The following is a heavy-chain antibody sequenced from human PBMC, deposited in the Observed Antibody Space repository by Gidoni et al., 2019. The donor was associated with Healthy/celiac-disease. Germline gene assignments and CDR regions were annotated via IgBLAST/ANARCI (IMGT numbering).Heavy chain of an antibody. Sequence: QVTLRESGPALVKPTQTLTLTCTFSGFSLSTSGMCVSWIRQPPGKALEWLARIDWDDDKYYSTSLKTRLTISKDTSKNQVVLTMTNVDPVDTATYYCARDSIAVAGYYYGMDVWGQGTTVTVSS. V-gene: IGHV2-70*15. CDR3: ARDSIAVAGYYYGMDV. J-gene: IGHJ6*02. D-gene: IGHD6-19*01. CDR1: GFSLSTSGMC. CDR2: IDWDDDK.